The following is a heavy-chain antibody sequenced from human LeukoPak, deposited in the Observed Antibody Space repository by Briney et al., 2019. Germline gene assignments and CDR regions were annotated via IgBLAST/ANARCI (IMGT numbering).Heavy chain of an antibody. CDR1: GGPFSDYY. D-gene: IGHD5-24*01. V-gene: IGHV4-34*01. CDR3: ARGEGARDGYNYEGPFYFDY. CDR2: INHSGST. Sequence: SETLSLTCAVYGGPFSDYYWSWIRQPPGKGLEWIGRINHSGSTNYSPSLKSRATISVDTSKSQFSLKLNSMTAADTAVYYCARGEGARDGYNYEGPFYFDYWGQGTLVTVSS. J-gene: IGHJ4*02.